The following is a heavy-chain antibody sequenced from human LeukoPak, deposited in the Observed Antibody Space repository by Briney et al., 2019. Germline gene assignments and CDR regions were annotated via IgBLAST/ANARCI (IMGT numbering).Heavy chain of an antibody. Sequence: PSETLSLTCAVSGGSISSSSYYWGWVRQAPGKGLEWIGGIYYTGSTYYSPSLKSRVSILLDTSKNQFSLKLSSVTAADTAVYYCARQLPYYDSSGYHPTSFDYWGQGTLVTVSS. J-gene: IGHJ4*02. CDR3: ARQLPYYDSSGYHPTSFDY. V-gene: IGHV4-39*07. CDR2: IYYTGST. D-gene: IGHD3-22*01. CDR1: GGSISSSSYY.